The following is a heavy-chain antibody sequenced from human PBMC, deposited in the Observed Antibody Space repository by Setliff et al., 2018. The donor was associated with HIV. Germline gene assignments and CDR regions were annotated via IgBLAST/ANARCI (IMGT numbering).Heavy chain of an antibody. J-gene: IGHJ4*02. CDR3: TTIKSYGAFDF. V-gene: IGHV3-15*01. CDR2: IKTKTDVGTT. Sequence: PGESLKISCEASGFRFSGSAMHWVRQAPGKGLEWVGRIKTKTDVGTTDYAAPVKGRFTLSRDDSKNMLYLQMNSLKTEDTALYFCTTIKSYGAFDFWGQGALVTVSS. CDR1: GFRFSGSA. D-gene: IGHD5-18*01.